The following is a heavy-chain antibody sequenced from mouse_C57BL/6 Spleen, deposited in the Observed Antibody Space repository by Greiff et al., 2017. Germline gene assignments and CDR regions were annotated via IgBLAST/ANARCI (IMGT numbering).Heavy chain of an antibody. J-gene: IGHJ2*01. D-gene: IGHD2-3*01. Sequence: QVQLQQPGAELVKPGASVKVSCKASGYTFTSYWMHWVKQRPGQGLEWIGRIHPSDSDTNSNQKFKGKATLTVDKSSSPAYMHLSSLTCVDSEVYYCAIWDDGSYLDYWGQGTTLTVSS. CDR1: GYTFTSYW. CDR2: IHPSDSDT. CDR3: AIWDDGSYLDY. V-gene: IGHV1-74*01.